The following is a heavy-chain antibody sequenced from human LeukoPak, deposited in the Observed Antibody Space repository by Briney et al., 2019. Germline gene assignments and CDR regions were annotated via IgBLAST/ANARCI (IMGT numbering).Heavy chain of an antibody. Sequence: PSETLSLTCAVYGGSFSGYYWSWIRQPPGKGLEWIGEINHSGSTNYNPSLKSRVTISVDTSKNQFSLKLSSVTAADTAVYYCARGAGGNWWLRSGFLGYWGQGTLVTVSS. CDR2: INHSGST. J-gene: IGHJ4*02. CDR1: GGSFSGYY. CDR3: ARGAGGNWWLRSGFLGY. V-gene: IGHV4-34*01. D-gene: IGHD5-12*01.